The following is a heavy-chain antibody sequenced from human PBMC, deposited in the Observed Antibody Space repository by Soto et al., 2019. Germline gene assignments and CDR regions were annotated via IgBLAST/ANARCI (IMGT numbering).Heavy chain of an antibody. D-gene: IGHD3-3*01. CDR3: ASSRFLSWFS. CDR2: IYHSGST. Sequence: SETLSLTCAVSGGSISSSNWWSWVRQPPGKGLEWIGEIYHSGSTNYNPSLKSRVTISADKSKNQFSLKLSSVTAADTAVYYCASSRFLSWFSWGQGTLVTVSS. J-gene: IGHJ4*02. CDR1: GGSISSSNW. V-gene: IGHV4-4*02.